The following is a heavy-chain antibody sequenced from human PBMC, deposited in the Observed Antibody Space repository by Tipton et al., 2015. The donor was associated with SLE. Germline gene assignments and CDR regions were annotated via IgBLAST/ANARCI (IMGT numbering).Heavy chain of an antibody. CDR3: AKEWGILTGYFDY. V-gene: IGHV3-48*01. J-gene: IGHJ4*02. CDR2: ISSSRSTI. D-gene: IGHD3-9*01. CDR1: GFTFSSYS. Sequence: SLRLSCAASGFTFSSYSMNWVRQVPGKGLEWVSYISSSRSTIYYADSVKGRFTISRDNSKNTPYLQMNSLRAEDTAVYYCAKEWGILTGYFDYWGQGTLVTVSS.